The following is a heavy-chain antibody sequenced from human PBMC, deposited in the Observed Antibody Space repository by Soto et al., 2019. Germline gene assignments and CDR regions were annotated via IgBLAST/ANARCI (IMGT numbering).Heavy chain of an antibody. Sequence: SETLSLTCTVSGGSISSYYWSWIRQPPGKGLEWIGYIYYSGGTNYNPSLKSRVTISVDTSKNQFSLKLSSVTAADTAVYYCAREELRYFDWLSPYNWFDPWGQGTLVTVSS. CDR3: AREELRYFDWLSPYNWFDP. CDR1: GGSISSYY. D-gene: IGHD3-9*01. J-gene: IGHJ5*02. CDR2: IYYSGGT. V-gene: IGHV4-59*01.